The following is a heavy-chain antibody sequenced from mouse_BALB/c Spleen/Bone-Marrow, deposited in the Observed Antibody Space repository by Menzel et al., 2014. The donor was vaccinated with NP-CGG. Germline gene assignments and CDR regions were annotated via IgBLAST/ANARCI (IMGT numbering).Heavy chain of an antibody. CDR3: ARFYYGSSYAMDY. D-gene: IGHD1-1*01. CDR2: IYPGNVNT. V-gene: IGHV1S56*01. J-gene: IGHJ4*01. CDR1: GYTFTSYY. Sequence: VQLQQSGPELVKPGASVRISCKASGYTFTSYYIHWVKQRPGQGLEWIGWIYPGNVNTKYNEKFKGKATLTADKSSSKAYTQISSLTSEDSAFYFCARFYYGSSYAMDYCGQGTSATVSS.